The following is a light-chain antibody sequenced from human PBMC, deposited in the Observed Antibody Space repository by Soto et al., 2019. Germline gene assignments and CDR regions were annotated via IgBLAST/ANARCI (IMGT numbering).Light chain of an antibody. J-gene: IGKJ3*01. CDR3: QHYDIYGRLT. Sequence: DIQMTQSPFTLSASVGDTVTITCRTSQTINNLLAWYQKKPGKAPGPLIFDASTVNPGVPSRFSGSGSGTDFTLTISDLQPDDFATYYCQHYDIYGRLTFGPGTTVDIK. CDR2: DAS. CDR1: QTINNL. V-gene: IGKV1-5*01.